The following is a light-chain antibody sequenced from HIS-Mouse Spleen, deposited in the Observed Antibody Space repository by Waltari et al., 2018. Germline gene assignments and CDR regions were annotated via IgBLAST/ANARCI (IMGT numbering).Light chain of an antibody. Sequence: QSALTQPASVSGSPGQSITSAAPGTSSDACSYNLVSCYQQHPGKAPKPMIYEGSKRPSGVSNRFSGSKSGNTASLTISGLQAEDEADYYCCSYAGSSTWVFGGGTKLTVL. CDR1: SSDACSYNL. J-gene: IGLJ3*02. CDR3: CSYAGSSTWV. CDR2: EGS. V-gene: IGLV2-23*01.